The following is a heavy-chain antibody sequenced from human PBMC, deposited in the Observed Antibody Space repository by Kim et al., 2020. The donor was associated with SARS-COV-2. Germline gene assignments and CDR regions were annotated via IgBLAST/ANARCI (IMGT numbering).Heavy chain of an antibody. V-gene: IGHV3-74*01. Sequence: RFNISRDNAKNTLYLHMNSLRAEDTAVYYCARASSGYSYGPSSRDYGMDVWGQGTTVTVSS. CDR3: ARASSGYSYGPSSRDYGMDV. D-gene: IGHD5-18*01. J-gene: IGHJ6*02.